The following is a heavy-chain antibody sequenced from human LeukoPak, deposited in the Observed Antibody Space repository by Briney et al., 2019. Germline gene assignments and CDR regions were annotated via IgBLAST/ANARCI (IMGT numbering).Heavy chain of an antibody. CDR2: ISAYNGNT. Sequence: ASVKVSCKASGYTFTSYGISWVRQAPGQGLAWMGWISAYNGNTNYAQKLQGRVTMTTDTSTSTAYMELRSLRSDDTAVYYCARDSPHDYDYYGIPRTDYWGQGTLVTVSS. CDR3: ARDSPHDYDYYGIPRTDY. V-gene: IGHV1-18*01. J-gene: IGHJ4*02. D-gene: IGHD4-17*01. CDR1: GYTFTSYG.